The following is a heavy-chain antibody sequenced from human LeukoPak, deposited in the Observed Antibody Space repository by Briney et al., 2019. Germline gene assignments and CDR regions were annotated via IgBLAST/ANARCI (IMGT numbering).Heavy chain of an antibody. J-gene: IGHJ4*02. V-gene: IGHV3-11*01. CDR1: GFIFSDFY. Sequence: PGGSLRLSCAASGFIFSDFYMFWIRQAPGKGLEWVSYISASGNTMYYGDSVKGRFTISRDNAKNSLYLQMNSLRAEDTAVYYCARDGSGSYDQWGQGTLVTVSS. CDR3: ARDGSGSYDQ. CDR2: ISASGNTM. D-gene: IGHD3-10*01.